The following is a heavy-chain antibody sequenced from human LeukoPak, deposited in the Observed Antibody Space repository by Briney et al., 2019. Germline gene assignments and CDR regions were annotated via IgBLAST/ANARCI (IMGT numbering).Heavy chain of an antibody. J-gene: IGHJ4*02. CDR2: IIPIFGTA. Sequence: SVKVSCKASGGTFSSYAISWVRQAPGQGLEWMGGIIPIFGTANYAQKFQGRVTITADKSTSTAYMELSSLRSEDTAVYYCARHSSPPYCSGGSCYPYYFDYWGQETLVTVSS. CDR3: ARHSSPPYCSGGSCYPYYFDY. CDR1: GGTFSSYA. V-gene: IGHV1-69*06. D-gene: IGHD2-15*01.